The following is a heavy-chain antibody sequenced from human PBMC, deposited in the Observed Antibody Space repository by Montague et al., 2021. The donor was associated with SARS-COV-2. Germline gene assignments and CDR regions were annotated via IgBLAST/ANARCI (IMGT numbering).Heavy chain of an antibody. CDR2: IFYTGGT. D-gene: IGHD4-11*01. CDR1: GGSITSGGFL. V-gene: IGHV4-31*03. J-gene: IGHJ6*02. Sequence: TLSLTCIVSGGSITSGGFLWTWVRHLPGNILEWIVYIFYTGGTDYTPSLKSRVNIAVDTSKNQFSLRLSSVTAADTAVYYCSRGSYRYSHNYYYAMDVWGQGTTVIVSS. CDR3: SRGSYRYSHNYYYAMDV.